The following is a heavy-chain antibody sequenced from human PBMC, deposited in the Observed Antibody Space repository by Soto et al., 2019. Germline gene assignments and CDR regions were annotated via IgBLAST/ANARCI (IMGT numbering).Heavy chain of an antibody. CDR1: GGSFNGYY. CDR3: ARGTFRGYSYGYYFDY. Sequence: PSETLSLTCAVYGGSFNGYYWTWIRQPPGKGLEWIGEIKHSGSTNYNPFLKSRVSISVDTSKNQFSLNLTSVTAADTAAYYCARGTFRGYSYGYYFDYWGQGALVTVSS. J-gene: IGHJ4*02. V-gene: IGHV4-34*01. CDR2: IKHSGST. D-gene: IGHD5-18*01.